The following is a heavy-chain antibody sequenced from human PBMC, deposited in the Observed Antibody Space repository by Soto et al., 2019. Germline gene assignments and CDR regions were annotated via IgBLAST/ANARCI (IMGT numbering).Heavy chain of an antibody. CDR1: GGTFGSYA. CDR3: ARSQGSSTSLEIYYYYYYGMDV. D-gene: IGHD2-2*01. CDR2: IIPIPGTA. Sequence: QVQLVQSGAEVKKPGSSVKVSCKASGGTFGSYAISWVRQAPGQGLEWMGGIIPIPGTANYAQKFQGRVTIAADESTRTAYLELSSPRAEDTAVYYCARSQGSSTSLEIYYYYYYGMDVWGQGTTVTVSS. J-gene: IGHJ6*02. V-gene: IGHV1-69*01.